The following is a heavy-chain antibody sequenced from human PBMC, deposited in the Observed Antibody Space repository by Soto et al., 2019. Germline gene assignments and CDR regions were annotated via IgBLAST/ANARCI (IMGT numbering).Heavy chain of an antibody. V-gene: IGHV5-10-1*01. CDR3: ARHRADLLRGFDY. D-gene: IGHD1-26*01. Sequence: GESLKISCKDSGYISSSHWISWVRQVPGKGLEWMGRIDPTDSYTTYSPSFQGHVTMSADKSITTAYLQWSTLKTSDTAIYHCARHRADLLRGFDYWGQGTPVTVSS. CDR1: GYISSSHW. CDR2: IDPTDSYT. J-gene: IGHJ4*02.